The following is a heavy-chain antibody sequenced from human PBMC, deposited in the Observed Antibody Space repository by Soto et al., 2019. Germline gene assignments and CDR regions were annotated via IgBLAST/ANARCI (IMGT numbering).Heavy chain of an antibody. D-gene: IGHD3-3*01. J-gene: IGHJ6*02. CDR2: ISSSSSCT. Sequence: GGSLRLSCAASGFTFSDYYMSWIRQAPGKGLEWVSYISSSSSCTNYADSVKGRFTISRDNAKNSLYLQMNSLRAEDTAVYYCARESGYDFWSGYYTETYGMDVWGQGTTVTVSS. CDR3: ARESGYDFWSGYYTETYGMDV. V-gene: IGHV3-11*06. CDR1: GFTFSDYY.